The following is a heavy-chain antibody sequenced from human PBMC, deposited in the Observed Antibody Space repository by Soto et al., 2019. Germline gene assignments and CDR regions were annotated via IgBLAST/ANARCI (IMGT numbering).Heavy chain of an antibody. J-gene: IGHJ6*02. CDR2: IYYSGST. CDR3: ARDLGGISFSSGSYNGMDV. V-gene: IGHV4-31*03. CDR1: GGSISSGGYY. Sequence: SETLSLTCTVSGGSISSGGYYWGWIRQNPGKGLEWIGYIYYSGSTYYNPSLKSRVTMSVDTSKNQFSLKLRSVTAADTAVYCCARDLGGISFSSGSYNGMDVWGQGTTVTVSS. D-gene: IGHD3-10*01.